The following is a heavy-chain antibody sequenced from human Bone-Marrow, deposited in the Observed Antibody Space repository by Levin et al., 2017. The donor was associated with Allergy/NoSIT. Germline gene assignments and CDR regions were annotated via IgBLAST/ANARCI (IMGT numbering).Heavy chain of an antibody. CDR3: ARMGDTAMVDPFDY. D-gene: IGHD5-18*01. V-gene: IGHV4-59*01. Sequence: SQTLSLTCTVSGGSISNYYWSWIRQPPGKGLEWIGYIYYSGTTNYNPSLKSRVTISVDTSKSQFSLKLPSVTPADTAIYYCARMGDTAMVDPFDYWGQGTLVTVSS. CDR1: GGSISNYY. J-gene: IGHJ4*02. CDR2: IYYSGTT.